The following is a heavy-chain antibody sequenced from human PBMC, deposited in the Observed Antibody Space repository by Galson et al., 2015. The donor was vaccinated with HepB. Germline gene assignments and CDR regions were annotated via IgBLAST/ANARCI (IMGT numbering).Heavy chain of an antibody. V-gene: IGHV6-1*01. CDR1: GDSVSSDTAA. CDR3: ARVSKGFGYCTTTTCNAFNS. CDR2: TFYRSKWYN. D-gene: IGHD2-8*01. J-gene: IGHJ4*02. Sequence: CAISGDSVSSDTAAWNWIRQSPSRGLEWLGRTFYRSKWYNEYAVSVKSRITISPDTPKNQLSLQRNSVTPEDTAVYYCARVSKGFGYCTTTTCNAFNSWGQGTLVTVSS.